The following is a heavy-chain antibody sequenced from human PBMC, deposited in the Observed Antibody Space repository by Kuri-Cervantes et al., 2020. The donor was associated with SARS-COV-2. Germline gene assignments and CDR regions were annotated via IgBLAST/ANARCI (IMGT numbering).Heavy chain of an antibody. J-gene: IGHJ6*03. CDR3: ARVRGQLVDYYYYMDV. D-gene: IGHD6-13*01. V-gene: IGHV4-39*01. Sequence: GSLRLSCTVSGGSISSSDYYWGWIRQPPGKGLEWIGSMYYSGSTYYNPSLQSRVTIALDTSRNQFSLKLRSVTAADTAVYYCARVRGQLVDYYYYMDVWGKGTTVTVSS. CDR1: GGSISSSDYY. CDR2: MYYSGST.